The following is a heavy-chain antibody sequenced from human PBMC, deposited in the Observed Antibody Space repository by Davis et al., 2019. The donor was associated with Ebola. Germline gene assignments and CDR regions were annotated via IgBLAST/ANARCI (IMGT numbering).Heavy chain of an antibody. CDR3: ARGLYYYDSSGYGAFDI. Sequence: ASVKVSCKASGYTFTGYYMHWVRQAPGQGLEWMGRINPNSGGTNYAQKFQGRVTMTRDTSISTAYMELSRLRSDDTAVYYCARGLYYYDSSGYGAFDIWGQGTMVTVSS. D-gene: IGHD3-22*01. CDR1: GYTFTGYY. J-gene: IGHJ3*02. CDR2: INPNSGGT. V-gene: IGHV1-2*06.